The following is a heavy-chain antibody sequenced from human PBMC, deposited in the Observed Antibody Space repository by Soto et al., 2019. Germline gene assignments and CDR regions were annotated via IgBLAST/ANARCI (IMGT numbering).Heavy chain of an antibody. CDR3: ARDRLDSSSWYEIDD. CDR1: GGSISSYY. V-gene: IGHV4-59*01. D-gene: IGHD6-13*01. CDR2: IYSSGSA. Sequence: QVQLLESGPGLVKPSETLSLTCTVSGGSISSYYWSWIRQPPGKGLEWIGYIYSSGSANYSPSLKSRVTISVDTSKNQFSLKLSSVNAADTAVYYCARDRLDSSSWYEIDDWGQGTLVTVSS. J-gene: IGHJ4*02.